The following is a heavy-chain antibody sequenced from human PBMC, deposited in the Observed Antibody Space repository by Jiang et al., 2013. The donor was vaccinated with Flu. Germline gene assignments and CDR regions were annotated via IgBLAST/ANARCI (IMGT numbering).Heavy chain of an antibody. Sequence: KKPGESLRISCKGSGYSFTSYWISWVRQMPGKGLEWMGRIDPSDSYTNYSPSFQGHVTISADKSISTAYLQWSSLKASDTAMYYCATPGPIIAAARLANDAFDIWGQGTMVTVSS. V-gene: IGHV5-10-1*01. CDR1: GYSFTSYW. CDR2: IDPSDSYT. J-gene: IGHJ3*02. D-gene: IGHD6-13*01. CDR3: ATPGPIIAAARLANDAFDI.